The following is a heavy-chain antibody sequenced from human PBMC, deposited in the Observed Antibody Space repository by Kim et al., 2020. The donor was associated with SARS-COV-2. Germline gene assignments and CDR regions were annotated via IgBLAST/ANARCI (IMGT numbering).Heavy chain of an antibody. V-gene: IGHV4-61*02. CDR1: GGSISSGSYY. D-gene: IGHD3-22*01. Sequence: SETLSLTCTVSGGSISSGSYYWSWVRQPAGKGLESIGRIYSTGSTNFNPSLKSRVTISIDTSKNQFSLQLTSVTAADTAVYYCARVYFDSSGYYKIFDYWGQGTLVTVSS. CDR3: ARVYFDSSGYYKIFDY. J-gene: IGHJ4*02. CDR2: IYSTGST.